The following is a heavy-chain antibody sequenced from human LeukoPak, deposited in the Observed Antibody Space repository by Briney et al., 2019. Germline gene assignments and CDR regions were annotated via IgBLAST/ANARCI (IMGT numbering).Heavy chain of an antibody. CDR2: IYYSGST. D-gene: IGHD3-3*01. CDR1: GGSISSYY. CDR3: ARVDAAIFGVVDY. J-gene: IGHJ4*02. V-gene: IGHV4-59*01. Sequence: SETLSLTCTVSGGSISSYYWSWIRQPPGKGLEWIGYIYYSGSTNYNPSLKSRVTISVDTSKNQFSLKLSSVTAADTAVYYCARVDAAIFGVVDYWGQGTLVTVSS.